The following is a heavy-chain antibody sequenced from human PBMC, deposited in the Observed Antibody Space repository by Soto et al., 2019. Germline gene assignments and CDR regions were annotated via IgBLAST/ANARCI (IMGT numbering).Heavy chain of an antibody. D-gene: IGHD1-26*01. V-gene: IGHV4-34*01. CDR2: IDHSGST. J-gene: IGHJ4*02. Sequence: SETLSLTCAVSGASLRGCYWGWFRQPPGKGLEWIGEIDHSGSTKYNPSLKSRATIAVDTSKNQFSLKVNSVTAADTAVYYCGSVGRVPWGQGTLVTVSS. CDR3: GSVGRVP. CDR1: GASLRGCY.